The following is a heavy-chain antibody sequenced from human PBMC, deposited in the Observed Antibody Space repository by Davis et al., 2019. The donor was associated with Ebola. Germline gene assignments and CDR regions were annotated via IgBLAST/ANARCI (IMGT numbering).Heavy chain of an antibody. CDR3: ARGRGGKSRYGMDV. Sequence: GGSLRLSCAASGFIFDDYAMHWVRQAPGKGLEWVAGIGWNSGDKGYADSVKGRFTISRDNAKNSLYLQMNGLRAEDTAVYYCARGRGGKSRYGMDVWGQGTTVTVSS. D-gene: IGHD4-23*01. J-gene: IGHJ6*02. V-gene: IGHV3-9*01. CDR2: IGWNSGDK. CDR1: GFIFDDYA.